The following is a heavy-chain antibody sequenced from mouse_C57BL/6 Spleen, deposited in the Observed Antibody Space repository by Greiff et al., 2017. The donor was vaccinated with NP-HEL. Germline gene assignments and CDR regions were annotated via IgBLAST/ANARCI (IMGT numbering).Heavy chain of an antibody. J-gene: IGHJ1*03. CDR3: ARCPYGYDEGYWYFDV. V-gene: IGHV1-19*01. Sequence: VQLQQSGPVLVKPGASVKMSCKASGYTFTDYYMNWVKQSHGKSLEWIGVINPYNGGTSYNQKFKGKATLTVDKSSSTAYMELNSLTSEDSAVYYCARCPYGYDEGYWYFDVWGTGTTVTVSS. CDR1: GYTFTDYY. D-gene: IGHD2-2*01. CDR2: INPYNGGT.